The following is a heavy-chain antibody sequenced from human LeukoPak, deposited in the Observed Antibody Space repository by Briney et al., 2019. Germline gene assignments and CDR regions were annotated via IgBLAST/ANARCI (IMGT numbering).Heavy chain of an antibody. CDR3: AKWGDYDVLTGYYVSDY. D-gene: IGHD3-9*01. CDR1: GFTFSDYA. V-gene: IGHV3-23*01. CDR2: ISGSGDST. J-gene: IGHJ4*02. Sequence: PGGSLRLSCAASGFTFSDYAMSWVRQAPGEGLEWVSEISGSGDSTFYADSVKGRFTISRDNSKNTLYLQMNSLRAEDTAVYYCAKWGDYDVLTGYYVSDYWGQGTLVTVSS.